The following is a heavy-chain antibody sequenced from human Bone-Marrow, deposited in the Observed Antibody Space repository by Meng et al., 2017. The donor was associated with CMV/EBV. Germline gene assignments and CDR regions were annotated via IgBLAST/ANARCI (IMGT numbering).Heavy chain of an antibody. CDR1: GFTFSSYA. CDR2: IYSGGSST. J-gene: IGHJ6*02. CDR3: AKDKGEDYYYGMDV. V-gene: IGHV3-23*03. Sequence: GGSLRLSCAAPGFTFSSYAMSWVRQAPGKGLEWVSVIYSGGSSTYYADSVKGRFTISRDNSKNTLYLQMNSLRAEDTAVYYCAKDKGEDYYYGMDVWGQGTTVAVSS. D-gene: IGHD2-21*01.